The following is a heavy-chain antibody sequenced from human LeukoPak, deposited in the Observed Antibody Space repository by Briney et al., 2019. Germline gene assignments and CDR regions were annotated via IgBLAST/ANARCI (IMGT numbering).Heavy chain of an antibody. CDR1: GFTFSNYG. CDR2: ISSSSSYI. D-gene: IGHD3-22*01. CDR3: ARGANYYDSSGSMGY. Sequence: GGSLRLSCAASGFTFSNYGMNWVRQAPGKGLEWVSSISSSSSYIYYADSVKGRFTISRDNAKNSLYLQMNSLRAEDTAVYYCARGANYYDSSGSMGYWGQGTLVTVSS. V-gene: IGHV3-21*01. J-gene: IGHJ4*02.